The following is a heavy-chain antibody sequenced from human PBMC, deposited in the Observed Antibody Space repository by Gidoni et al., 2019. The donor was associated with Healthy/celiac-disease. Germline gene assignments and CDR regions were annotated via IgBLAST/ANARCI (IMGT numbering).Heavy chain of an antibody. CDR3: TTHEYDSSGYYSYFQH. D-gene: IGHD3-22*01. J-gene: IGHJ1*01. Sequence: QAPGKGLEWVGRIKSKTDGGTTDYAAPVKGRFTISRDDSKNTLYLQMNSLKTEDTAVYYCTTHEYDSSGYYSYFQHWGQGTLVTVSS. CDR2: IKSKTDGGTT. V-gene: IGHV3-15*01.